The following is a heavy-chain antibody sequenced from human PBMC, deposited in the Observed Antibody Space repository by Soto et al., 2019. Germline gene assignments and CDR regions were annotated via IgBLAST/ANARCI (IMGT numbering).Heavy chain of an antibody. CDR1: GGSFSGYY. CDR3: ASESGYSYGPFDY. Sequence: SSETLSLTCAVYGGSFSGYYWSWIRQPPGKGLEWIGEINHSGSTNYNPSLKSRVTISVDTSKNQFSLKLSSVTAADTAVYYCASESGYSYGPFDYWGQGTLVTVSS. CDR2: INHSGST. V-gene: IGHV4-34*01. J-gene: IGHJ4*02. D-gene: IGHD5-18*01.